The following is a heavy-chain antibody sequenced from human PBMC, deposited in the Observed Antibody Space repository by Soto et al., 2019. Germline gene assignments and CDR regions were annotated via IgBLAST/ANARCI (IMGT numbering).Heavy chain of an antibody. V-gene: IGHV4-31*03. CDR1: GGSISSGGYY. Sequence: QVQLQESGPGLVKPSQTLSLTCTVSGGSISSGGYYWSWIRQHPGKGLEWIGYIYYSGSTYYNPFLNGRVTSSVDTSKNRLSLKRTSVTAADTAVYYCAASCVGCGGFNYYGMDVWGQGTTVTVSS. J-gene: IGHJ6*02. CDR3: AASCVGCGGFNYYGMDV. CDR2: IYYSGST. D-gene: IGHD2-21*01.